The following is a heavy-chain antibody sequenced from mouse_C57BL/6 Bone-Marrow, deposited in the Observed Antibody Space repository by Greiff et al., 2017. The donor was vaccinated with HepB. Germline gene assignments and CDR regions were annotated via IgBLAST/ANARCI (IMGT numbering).Heavy chain of an antibody. CDR2: ISDGGSYT. J-gene: IGHJ3*01. D-gene: IGHD4-1*01. V-gene: IGHV5-4*01. Sequence: DVKLQESGGGLVKPGGSLKLSCAASGFTFSSYAMSWVRQTPEKRLEWVATISDGGSYTYYPDNVKGRFTISRDNAKNNLYLQMSHLKSEDTAMYYCAREGTGPFAYWGQGTLVTVSA. CDR3: AREGTGPFAY. CDR1: GFTFSSYA.